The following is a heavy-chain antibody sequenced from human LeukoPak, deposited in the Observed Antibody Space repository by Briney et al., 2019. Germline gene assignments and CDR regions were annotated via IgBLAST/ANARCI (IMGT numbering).Heavy chain of an antibody. CDR2: ISGSGGIT. Sequence: GGSLRLSCAASGFTFSDYYMSWIRQAPGKGLEWVSVISGSGGITYYADSVKGRFTISRDKSKNTLYLQMNSLRAEDTAVYYCAKGLFPVVAANWFDYWGQGTLVTVSS. J-gene: IGHJ4*02. D-gene: IGHD2-15*01. CDR3: AKGLFPVVAANWFDY. CDR1: GFTFSDYY. V-gene: IGHV3-23*01.